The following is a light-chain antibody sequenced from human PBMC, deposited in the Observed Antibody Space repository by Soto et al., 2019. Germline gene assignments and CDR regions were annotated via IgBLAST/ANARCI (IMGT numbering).Light chain of an antibody. Sequence: QSVLTQPASVTGTPGQWITISCTGTSSDIGGYNNVSWYRQYPGTAPKLIIYEVAIRPSGVSDRFSGSKSVNTASLTISGHQPEDEADYYCSSFTVRNTWVFGGGTKLTVL. V-gene: IGLV2-14*01. CDR3: SSFTVRNTWV. CDR2: EVA. CDR1: SSDIGGYNN. J-gene: IGLJ3*02.